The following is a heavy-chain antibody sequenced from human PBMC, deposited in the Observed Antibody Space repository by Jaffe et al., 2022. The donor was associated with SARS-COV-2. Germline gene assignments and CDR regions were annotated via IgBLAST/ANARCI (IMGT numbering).Heavy chain of an antibody. CDR1: GFTFSSYS. J-gene: IGHJ3*02. CDR3: ARVFQLSGYYDILTGYPIDAFDI. CDR2: ISSSSSYI. V-gene: IGHV3-21*01. Sequence: EVQLVESGGGLVKPGGSLRLSCAASGFTFSSYSMNWVRQAPGKGLEWVSSISSSSSYIYYADSVKGRFTISRDNAKNSLYLQMNSLRAEDTAVYYCARVFQLSGYYDILTGYPIDAFDIWGQGTMVTVSS. D-gene: IGHD3-9*01.